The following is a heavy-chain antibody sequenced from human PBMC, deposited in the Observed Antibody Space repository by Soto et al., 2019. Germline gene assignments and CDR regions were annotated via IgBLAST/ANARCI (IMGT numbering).Heavy chain of an antibody. CDR1: GGTFSSYT. V-gene: IGHV1-69*02. CDR2: IIPILGIA. CDR3: ARGNHYDILTGYYTDDAFDI. D-gene: IGHD3-9*01. J-gene: IGHJ3*02. Sequence: QVQLVHSGAEVKKPGSSVKVSCKASGGTFSSYTISWVRQAPGQGLEWMGRIIPILGIANYAQKFQGRVTITADKSTSTAYMELSSLRSEDTAVYYCARGNHYDILTGYYTDDAFDIWGQGTMVTVSS.